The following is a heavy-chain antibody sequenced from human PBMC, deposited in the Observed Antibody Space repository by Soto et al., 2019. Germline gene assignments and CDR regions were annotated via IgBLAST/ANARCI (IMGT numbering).Heavy chain of an antibody. CDR3: ARVLGIAVAGTGDY. Sequence: ASVKVSCKASGYTFTSNYFHWVRLAPGQGLEWMGIINPGGGGTAYAQKFQGRVTMTRNTSISTAYMELSSLRSEDTAVYYCARVLGIAVAGTGDYWGQGTLVTVSS. CDR2: INPGGGGT. CDR1: GYTFTSNY. J-gene: IGHJ4*02. D-gene: IGHD6-19*01. V-gene: IGHV1-46*01.